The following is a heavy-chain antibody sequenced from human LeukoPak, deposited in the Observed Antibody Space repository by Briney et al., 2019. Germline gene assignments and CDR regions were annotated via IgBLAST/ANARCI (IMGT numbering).Heavy chain of an antibody. CDR3: AASVGYDSSGLDY. CDR2: IYDSGNT. Sequence: MASETLSLTCTVSGGSISIYYWSWIRQPPWKGLEWIGYIYDSGNTNYNPSLKGRVTISADPSKNQFSLKLSSVTAADTAVYYCAASVGYDSSGLDYWGQGTLVTVSS. V-gene: IGHV4-59*08. D-gene: IGHD3-22*01. J-gene: IGHJ4*02. CDR1: GGSISIYY.